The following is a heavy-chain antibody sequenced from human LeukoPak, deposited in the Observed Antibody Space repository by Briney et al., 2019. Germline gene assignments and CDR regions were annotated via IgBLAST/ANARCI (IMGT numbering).Heavy chain of an antibody. V-gene: IGHV4-61*02. CDR2: IYTSGST. J-gene: IGHJ3*02. D-gene: IGHD2-21*02. Sequence: PSQTLSLTXTVSGGSISSGSYYWSWIRQPAGKGLEWIGRIYTSGSTNYNPSLKSRVTISADTSKNQFSLKLSSVTAADTAVYYCARGHVVVTAILAFDIWGQGTMVTVSS. CDR1: GGSISSGSYY. CDR3: ARGHVVVTAILAFDI.